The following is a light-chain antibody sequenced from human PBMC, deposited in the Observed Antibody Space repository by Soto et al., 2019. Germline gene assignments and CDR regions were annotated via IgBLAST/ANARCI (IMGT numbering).Light chain of an antibody. CDR3: LQHKSYPIT. Sequence: DIQMTQSPSSLSESVGDRVTLPCRASQGISHYVVWFQQKPGKVPKSLSYDASSLQTGVTSRCSGSGSGTECTLTISSLQTEDVATYYCLQHKSYPITFGQGTRLEIK. CDR1: QGISHY. J-gene: IGKJ5*01. CDR2: DAS. V-gene: IGKV1-17*03.